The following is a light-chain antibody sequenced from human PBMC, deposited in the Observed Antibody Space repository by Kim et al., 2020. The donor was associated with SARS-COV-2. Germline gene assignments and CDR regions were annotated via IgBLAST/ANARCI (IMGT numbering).Light chain of an antibody. CDR1: QDIKNN. V-gene: IGKV1-27*01. CDR3: QRYNGAFET. Sequence: DIQMTQSPSSLSVSVGDRVTITCRASQDIKNNVAWYQQKPGKVPKVLIYDASTLQSGVPSRFSGSGSGTDFTLTISSLQPEDVATYYCQRYNGAFETFGQGTKVDIK. CDR2: DAS. J-gene: IGKJ1*01.